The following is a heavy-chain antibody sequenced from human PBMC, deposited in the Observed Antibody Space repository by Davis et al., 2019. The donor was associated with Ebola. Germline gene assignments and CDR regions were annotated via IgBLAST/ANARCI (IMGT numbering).Heavy chain of an antibody. Sequence: GESLKISCAASGFTFNNAWMTWVRQAPGKGLVWVPRISPDGSVKNYADSVKGRFTIFRDNAKNMGYLQVDSLSADDTALYYCATDLSGPRDYWGQGTVVTVSS. V-gene: IGHV3-74*01. J-gene: IGHJ4*02. CDR2: ISPDGSVK. CDR1: GFTFNNAW. CDR3: ATDLSGPRDY. D-gene: IGHD1-26*01.